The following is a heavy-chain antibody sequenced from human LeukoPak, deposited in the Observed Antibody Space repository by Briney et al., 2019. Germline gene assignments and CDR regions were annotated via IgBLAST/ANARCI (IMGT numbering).Heavy chain of an antibody. D-gene: IGHD6-19*01. V-gene: IGHV4-59*01. CDR1: GGSISSYY. CDR2: IYYSGST. Sequence: SETLSLTCTVPGGSISSYYWSWIRQPPGKGLEWIGYIYYSGSTNYNPSLKSRVTISVDTSKNQFSLKLSSVTAADTAVYYCARDQAGPYSSGWHYFDYWGQGTLVTVSS. J-gene: IGHJ4*02. CDR3: ARDQAGPYSSGWHYFDY.